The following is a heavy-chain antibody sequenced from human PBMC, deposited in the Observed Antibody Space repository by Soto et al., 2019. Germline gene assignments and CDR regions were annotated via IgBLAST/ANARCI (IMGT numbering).Heavy chain of an antibody. Sequence: ASVKVSCKVSGYTLTELSMHWVRQAPGKGLEWMGGFDPEDGETIYAQKFQGRVTMTEDTSTDTAYMELSSLRSEDTAVYYCATVRFNYYDSSGPSGMDVWGQGTTVTVSS. CDR2: FDPEDGET. CDR3: ATVRFNYYDSSGPSGMDV. J-gene: IGHJ6*02. V-gene: IGHV1-24*01. CDR1: GYTLTELS. D-gene: IGHD3-22*01.